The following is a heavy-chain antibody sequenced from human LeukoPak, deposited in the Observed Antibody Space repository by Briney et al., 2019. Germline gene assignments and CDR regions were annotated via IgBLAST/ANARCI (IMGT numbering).Heavy chain of an antibody. Sequence: ASVKVSCKVSGYTLTELSMHWVRQAPGKGLEWMGGFDPEDGETIYARKFQGRVTMTEDTSTDTAYMELSSLRSEDTAVYYCATPPYYDYVWGSYRYTLYFDYWGQGTLVTVSS. CDR3: ATPPYYDYVWGSYRYTLYFDY. CDR2: FDPEDGET. J-gene: IGHJ4*02. D-gene: IGHD3-16*02. CDR1: GYTLTELS. V-gene: IGHV1-24*01.